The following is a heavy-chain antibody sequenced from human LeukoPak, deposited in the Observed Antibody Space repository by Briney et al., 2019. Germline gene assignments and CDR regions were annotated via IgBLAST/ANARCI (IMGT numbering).Heavy chain of an antibody. CDR1: GGSFSGYY. Sequence: SETLSLTCAVYGGSFSGYYWSWIRQPPGKGLEWIGEINHSGSTNYNPSLKSRVTISVDTSKNQFSLKLSSVTAADTAVYYCARSGIQLWLRVGYFDYWAREPWSPSPQ. CDR3: ARSGIQLWLRVGYFDY. CDR2: INHSGST. V-gene: IGHV4-34*01. D-gene: IGHD5-18*01. J-gene: IGHJ4*02.